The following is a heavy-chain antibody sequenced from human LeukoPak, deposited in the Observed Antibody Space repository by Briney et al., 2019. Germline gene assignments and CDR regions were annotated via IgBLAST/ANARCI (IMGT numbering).Heavy chain of an antibody. V-gene: IGHV4-34*01. D-gene: IGHD2-2*01. Sequence: SETLSLTCAVYGGSFSGYYWSWIRQPPGKGLEWIGEINHSGSTNYNPSLKSRVTISVDTSKNQFSLKLSSVTAADTAVCYCARGWDQLLARWFDPWGQGTLVTVSS. J-gene: IGHJ5*02. CDR3: ARGWDQLLARWFDP. CDR2: INHSGST. CDR1: GGSFSGYY.